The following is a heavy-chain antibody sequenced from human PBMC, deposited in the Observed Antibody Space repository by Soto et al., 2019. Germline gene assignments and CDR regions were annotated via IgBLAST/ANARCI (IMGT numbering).Heavy chain of an antibody. V-gene: IGHV3-9*01. D-gene: IGHD3-10*01. Sequence: GGSLRLSCAASGFTFDDYAMHWVRQAPGKGLEWVSGISWNSGSIGYADSVKGRFTISRDNAKNSLYLQMNSLRAEDTALYYCAKESITMVRGHPFDYWGQGTLVTVSS. CDR2: ISWNSGSI. CDR1: GFTFDDYA. CDR3: AKESITMVRGHPFDY. J-gene: IGHJ4*02.